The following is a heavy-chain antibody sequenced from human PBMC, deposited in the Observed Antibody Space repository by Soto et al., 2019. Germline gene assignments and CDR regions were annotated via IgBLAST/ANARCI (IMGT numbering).Heavy chain of an antibody. CDR3: AGTDSVVVVAATPPWFDP. Sequence: PWETLSLTCAVYGGPFSGYYWSWIRQPPGKGLEWIGEINHSGSTNYNPSLKSRVTISVDTSKNQFSLKLSSVTAADTAVYYCAGTDSVVVVAATPPWFDPWGQGTLVTVSS. CDR2: INHSGST. D-gene: IGHD2-15*01. CDR1: GGPFSGYY. V-gene: IGHV4-34*01. J-gene: IGHJ5*02.